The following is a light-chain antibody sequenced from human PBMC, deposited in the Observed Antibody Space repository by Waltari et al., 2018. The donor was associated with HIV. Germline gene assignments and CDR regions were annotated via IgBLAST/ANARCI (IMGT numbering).Light chain of an antibody. Sequence: QSALTQPRSVSGSPGQSVTISCTGTSSDVGGYKYVSWYQQHPAKAPKRMIYDVTKRPSCVPYRFSGSKSVNTASLTISGLEAEDEADYYCCSYAGSYTLVFGGGTKLTVL. V-gene: IGLV2-11*01. J-gene: IGLJ3*02. CDR1: SSDVGGYKY. CDR2: DVT. CDR3: CSYAGSYTLV.